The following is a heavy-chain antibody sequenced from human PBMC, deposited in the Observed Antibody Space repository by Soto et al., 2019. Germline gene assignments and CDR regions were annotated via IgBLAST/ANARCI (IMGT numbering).Heavy chain of an antibody. Sequence: SETLSLTCTVSGGSISSYYWSWIRQPPGKGLEWIGYIYYSGSTNYNPSLKSRVTISVDTSKNQFSLKLSSVTAADTAVYYCVRGSFGIYYYGMDVWGQGTTVTGSS. CDR1: GGSISSYY. CDR3: VRGSFGIYYYGMDV. D-gene: IGHD3-16*01. V-gene: IGHV4-59*01. CDR2: IYYSGST. J-gene: IGHJ6*02.